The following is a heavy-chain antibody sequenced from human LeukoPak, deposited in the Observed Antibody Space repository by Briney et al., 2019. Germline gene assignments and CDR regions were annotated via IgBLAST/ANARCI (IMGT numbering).Heavy chain of an antibody. CDR3: ARDPVDGFAFFDY. V-gene: IGHV4-61*02. CDR1: DGAISSGSYH. D-gene: IGHD5-24*01. Sequence: ASQTLSLTCTVSDGAISSGSYHWSWIRQPAGKGLEWIGGVQASGSINYGPSLKSRVTISVDSSRKQFSLNLNSVTAADTAVYYCARDPVDGFAFFDYWGQGTLVTVPS. J-gene: IGHJ4*02. CDR2: VQASGSI.